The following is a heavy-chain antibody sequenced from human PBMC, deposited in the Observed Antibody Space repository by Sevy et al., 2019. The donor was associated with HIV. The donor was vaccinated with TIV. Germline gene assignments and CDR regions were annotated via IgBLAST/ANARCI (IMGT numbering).Heavy chain of an antibody. Sequence: GGSLRLSCAASGFTVSSNYMSWVRQAPGKGLEWVSVIYSGGSTYYADSVKGRFTISRDNSKNTLYLQMNSLRAEDTAVYYCARAAPHDALDIWGQGTMVTVSS. J-gene: IGHJ3*02. V-gene: IGHV3-53*01. CDR3: ARAAPHDALDI. CDR1: GFTVSSNY. CDR2: IYSGGST.